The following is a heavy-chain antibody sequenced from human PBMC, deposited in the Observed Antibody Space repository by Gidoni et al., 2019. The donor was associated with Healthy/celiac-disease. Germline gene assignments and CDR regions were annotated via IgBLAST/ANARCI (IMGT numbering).Heavy chain of an antibody. CDR3: ARLNGLVVGATTFDY. Sequence: QVQLQESGPGLVKPSETLSLTCAVSGYSISSGYYWGWIRPPPGKGLEWIGSIYHSGSTYYNPSLKSRVTISVDTSKNQFSLKLSSVTAADTAVYYCARLNGLVVGATTFDYWGQGTLVTVSS. D-gene: IGHD1-26*01. V-gene: IGHV4-38-2*01. CDR1: GYSISSGYY. CDR2: IYHSGST. J-gene: IGHJ4*02.